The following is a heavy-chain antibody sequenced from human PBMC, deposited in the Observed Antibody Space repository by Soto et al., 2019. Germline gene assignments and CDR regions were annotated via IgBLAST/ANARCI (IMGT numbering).Heavy chain of an antibody. CDR3: ARTYCYGGGCYRYAFDV. V-gene: IGHV3-66*01. CDR2: IYSGGST. J-gene: IGHJ3*01. D-gene: IGHD2-15*01. CDR1: GFTVSSNY. Sequence: PGGSLRLSCAASGFTVSSNYMSWVRQAPGKGLEWVSVIYSGGSTYYADSVKGRFTISRDNSKNTLYLQMNSLRAEDTAVYYCARTYCYGGGCYRYAFDVWGQGTTVTVSS.